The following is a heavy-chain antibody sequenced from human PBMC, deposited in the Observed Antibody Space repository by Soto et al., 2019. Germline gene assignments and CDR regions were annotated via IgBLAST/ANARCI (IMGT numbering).Heavy chain of an antibody. CDR1: GFTFSSYT. V-gene: IGHV3-30-3*01. CDR3: ARGNTAMGY. D-gene: IGHD5-18*01. Sequence: QVQLVESGGGVVQPGRSLRLSCAASGFTFSSYTMHWVRQAPGKGLEWVAGISGDGTNKYYADSVKGRFTISRDNSKNTLYLQMNSQSGEDTAVYYCARGNTAMGYWGQGTLVTVSS. J-gene: IGHJ4*02. CDR2: ISGDGTNK.